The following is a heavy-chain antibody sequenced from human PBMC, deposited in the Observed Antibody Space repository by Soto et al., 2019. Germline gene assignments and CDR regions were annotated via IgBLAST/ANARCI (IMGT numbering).Heavy chain of an antibody. Sequence: QVQLVQSGAEVQKPGASVKVSCKTSGYIFNNFGITWVRQAPGLGLERLGWIYSKTGTINFAQKFQGRVTMTTDTSTSTAFIELRSLTFDASAVYFCARDFDFDIDYWGQGTLVTVS. CDR2: IYSKTGTI. CDR3: ARDFDFDIDY. D-gene: IGHD3-9*01. CDR1: GYIFNNFG. V-gene: IGHV1-18*01. J-gene: IGHJ4*02.